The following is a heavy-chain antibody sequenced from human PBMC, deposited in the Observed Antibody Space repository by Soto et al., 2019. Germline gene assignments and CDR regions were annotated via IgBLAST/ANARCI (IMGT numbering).Heavy chain of an antibody. D-gene: IGHD3-3*01. Sequence: GASVKVSCKASGYTFTSYGISWVRQAPGQGLEWMGWISAYNGNTNYAQKLQGRVTMTTDTSTSTAYMELRSLRSDDTAVYYCVYDFWSGYKERLDYWGQGTLVTVSS. CDR2: ISAYNGNT. J-gene: IGHJ4*02. V-gene: IGHV1-18*01. CDR3: VYDFWSGYKERLDY. CDR1: GYTFTSYG.